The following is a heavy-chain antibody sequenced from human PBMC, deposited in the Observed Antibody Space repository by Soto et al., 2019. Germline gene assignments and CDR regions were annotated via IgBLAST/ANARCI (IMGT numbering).Heavy chain of an antibody. CDR2: ISAYNGNT. CDR1: GYTFTSYG. J-gene: IGHJ4*02. Sequence: GASVKVSCKASGYTFTSYGISWVRQAPGQGLEWMGWISAYNGNTNYAQKLQGRVTMTTDTSTSTAFMELRSLRSDDTAVYYCARVGSIAARPYDDYWGQGTLVTVSS. V-gene: IGHV1-18*04. CDR3: ARVGSIAARPYDDY. D-gene: IGHD6-6*01.